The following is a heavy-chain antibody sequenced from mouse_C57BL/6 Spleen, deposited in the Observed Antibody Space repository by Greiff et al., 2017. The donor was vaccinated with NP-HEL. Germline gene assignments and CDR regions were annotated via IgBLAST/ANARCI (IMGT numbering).Heavy chain of an antibody. D-gene: IGHD1-1*01. CDR2: ISSGSSTI. V-gene: IGHV5-17*01. J-gene: IGHJ4*01. CDR3: AIYYGSSYDYAMDY. CDR1: GFTFSDYG. Sequence: EVQLVESGGGLVKPGGSLKLSCAASGFTFSDYGMHWVRQAPEKGLEWVAYISSGSSTIDYADTVKGRFTISRDNSKNTLFLQMTSLRSEDTAMYYCAIYYGSSYDYAMDYWGQGTSVTVSS.